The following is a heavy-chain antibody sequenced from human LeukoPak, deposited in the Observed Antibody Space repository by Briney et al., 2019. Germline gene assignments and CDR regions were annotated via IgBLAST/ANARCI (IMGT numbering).Heavy chain of an antibody. V-gene: IGHV3-23*01. Sequence: GGSLRLSCAASGVTLSSYAMSWARQAPGKGLEWVSAISGSGGSTYYADSVKGRFTISRDNSKNTLYLQMNSLRAEDTAVYYCAKGSVATKYYYGMDVWGQGTTVTVSS. J-gene: IGHJ6*02. D-gene: IGHD5-12*01. CDR3: AKGSVATKYYYGMDV. CDR1: GVTLSSYA. CDR2: ISGSGGST.